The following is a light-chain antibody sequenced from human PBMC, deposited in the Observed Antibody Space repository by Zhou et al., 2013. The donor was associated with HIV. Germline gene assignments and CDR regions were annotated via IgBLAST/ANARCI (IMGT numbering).Light chain of an antibody. J-gene: IGKJ2*01. CDR2: KAS. CDR3: QQYNSYST. V-gene: IGKV1-5*03. Sequence: DIQMTQSPSTLSASVGDSVTITCRASQSIDIWLAWYQQKPGQAPKLLIYKASSLESGVPSRFSGSGSGTEFTLTISSLQPDDFAAYYCQQYNSYSTFGQGTKLEIK. CDR1: QSIDIW.